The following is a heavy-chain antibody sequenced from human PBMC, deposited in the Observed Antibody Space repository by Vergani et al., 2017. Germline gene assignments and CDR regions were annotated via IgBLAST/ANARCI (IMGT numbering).Heavy chain of an antibody. CDR3: ARGHDSSGYYYDY. J-gene: IGHJ4*02. CDR2: IYHSGST. D-gene: IGHD3-22*01. CDR1: GGSISSGGYS. V-gene: IGHV4-30-2*01. Sequence: QLQLQESGSGLVKPSQTLSLTCAVSGGSISSGGYSWSWTRQPPGKGLEWIGYIYHSGSTYYNPSLKSRVTISVDRSKNQFSLKLSSVTAADTAVYYCARGHDSSGYYYDYWGQGTLVTVSS.